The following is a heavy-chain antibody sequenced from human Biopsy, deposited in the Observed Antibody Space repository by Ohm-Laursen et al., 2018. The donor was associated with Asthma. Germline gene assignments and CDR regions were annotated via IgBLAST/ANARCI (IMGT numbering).Heavy chain of an antibody. D-gene: IGHD3-9*01. Sequence: SVKVSCKASVYNFISFAIHWVRQAPGQRLEWMGWVNTGNGDTKYSQKFQGRVIITRDTSASTAYMELRSLRSEDTATYYCARTYYDFLTGQVKDVFGVWGQGTMVTVSS. V-gene: IGHV1-3*04. CDR3: ARTYYDFLTGQVKDVFGV. J-gene: IGHJ3*01. CDR2: VNTGNGDT. CDR1: VYNFISFA.